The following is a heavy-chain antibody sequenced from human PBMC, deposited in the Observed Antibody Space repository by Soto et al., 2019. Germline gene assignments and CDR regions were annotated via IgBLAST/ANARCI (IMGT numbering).Heavy chain of an antibody. CDR2: ISYDGSNK. J-gene: IGHJ6*02. CDR3: ARSMKQWLVQDDYYGMDV. D-gene: IGHD6-19*01. CDR1: GFTFSSYA. Sequence: VQLVESGGGVVQPGRSLRLSCAASGFTFSSYAMHWVRQAPGKGLEWVAVISYDGSNKYYADSVKGRFTISRDNSKNTLYLQMNSLRAEDTAVYYCARSMKQWLVQDDYYGMDVWGQGTTVTVSS. V-gene: IGHV3-30-3*01.